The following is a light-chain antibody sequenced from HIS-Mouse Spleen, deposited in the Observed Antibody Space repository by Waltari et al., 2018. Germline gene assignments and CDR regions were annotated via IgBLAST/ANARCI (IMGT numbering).Light chain of an antibody. CDR1: SSDVGGYNY. J-gene: IGLJ2*01. V-gene: IGLV2-11*01. CDR3: CSYAGSYTLV. CDR2: DVI. Sequence: QSALTQPRSVSGSPGQSVTISCTGTSSDVGGYNYVSCYQQHPGKAPKLMIYDVIKRTSGVPDRFSGSKSGNTASLTISGLQAEYEADYYCCSYAGSYTLVFGGGTMLTVL.